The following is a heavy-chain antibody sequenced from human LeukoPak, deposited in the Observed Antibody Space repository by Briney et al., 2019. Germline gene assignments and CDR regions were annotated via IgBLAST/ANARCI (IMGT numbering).Heavy chain of an antibody. CDR2: IYYSGST. V-gene: IGHV4-61*01. Sequence: SETLSLTCSVSGGSVSSGSYYWSWIRQPPEKGLEWIGYIYYSGSTNYNPSLKSRVTISVDTSKNQFSLKLSSVTAADTAVYYCARSGSGIDWYFDLWGRGTLVTVSS. CDR3: ARSGSGIDWYFDL. CDR1: GGSVSSGSYY. D-gene: IGHD6-19*01. J-gene: IGHJ2*01.